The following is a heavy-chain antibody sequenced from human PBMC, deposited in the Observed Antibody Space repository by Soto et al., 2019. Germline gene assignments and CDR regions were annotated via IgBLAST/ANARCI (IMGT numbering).Heavy chain of an antibody. Sequence: GASVKVSCKVSGYTLTELSMHWVRQAPGKGLEWMGGFDPEDGETIYAQKFQGRVTMTEDTSTDTAYMELSSLRSEDTAVYYCATGSRGFTVTGYDYWGQGTLVTVSS. J-gene: IGHJ4*02. D-gene: IGHD4-17*01. V-gene: IGHV1-24*01. CDR2: FDPEDGET. CDR3: ATGSRGFTVTGYDY. CDR1: GYTLTELS.